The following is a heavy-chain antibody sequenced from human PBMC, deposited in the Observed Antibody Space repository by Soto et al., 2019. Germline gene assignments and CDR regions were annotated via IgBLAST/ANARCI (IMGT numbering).Heavy chain of an antibody. D-gene: IGHD3-9*01. CDR1: SGSIFSSNW. Sequence: PSETLSLTCAVSSGSIFSSNWWSWVRQPPVKGLEWIGEVPHSGGANYNPSLKSRVTISVDRSENQFSLKLSSVTAADTAVYYCASHLVMTGTRGFDHWGLGTLVTVSS. CDR2: VPHSGGA. V-gene: IGHV4-4*02. J-gene: IGHJ4*02. CDR3: ASHLVMTGTRGFDH.